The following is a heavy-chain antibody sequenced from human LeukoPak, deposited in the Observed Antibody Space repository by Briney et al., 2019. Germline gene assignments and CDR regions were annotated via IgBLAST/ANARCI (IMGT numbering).Heavy chain of an antibody. CDR1: GYTFTSYG. CDR3: ARDLSLYSSSWTGWFDP. CDR2: ISAYNGNT. Sequence: ASVKVSCKASGYTFTSYGISWVRQAPGQGLEWMGWISAYNGNTNYAQKLQGRVTMTTDTSTGTAYMELRSLRSDDTAVYYCARDLSLYSSSWTGWFDPWGQGTLVTVSS. V-gene: IGHV1-18*01. D-gene: IGHD6-13*01. J-gene: IGHJ5*02.